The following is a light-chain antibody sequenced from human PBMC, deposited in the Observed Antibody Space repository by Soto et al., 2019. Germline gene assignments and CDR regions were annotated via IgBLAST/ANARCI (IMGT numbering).Light chain of an antibody. Sequence: QSVLTQPASVSGSPGQSITISCTGTSSDVGDYNFVSWYQQLPGKAPKLMMYEVSHRPSGVSNRFSGSKSGNTASLTISGLLAEDEAHYYCSSHTSSSIWVFGGGTTLTVL. V-gene: IGLV2-14*03. CDR3: SSHTSSSIWV. CDR2: EVS. J-gene: IGLJ3*02. CDR1: SSDVGDYNF.